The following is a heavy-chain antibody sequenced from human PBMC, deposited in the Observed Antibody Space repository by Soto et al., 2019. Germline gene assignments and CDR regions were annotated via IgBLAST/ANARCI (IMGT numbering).Heavy chain of an antibody. CDR1: GFTFSNAW. CDR2: IKSKTDGGTT. V-gene: IGHV3-15*07. Sequence: GGSLGLSCAASGFTFSNAWMNWVRQAPGKGLEWVGRIKSKTDGGTTDYAAPVKGRFTISRDDSKNTLYLQMNSLKTEDTAVYYCTTERTYYYDSSGHGDYYYYGMDVWGQGTTVTVSS. J-gene: IGHJ6*02. D-gene: IGHD3-22*01. CDR3: TTERTYYYDSSGHGDYYYYGMDV.